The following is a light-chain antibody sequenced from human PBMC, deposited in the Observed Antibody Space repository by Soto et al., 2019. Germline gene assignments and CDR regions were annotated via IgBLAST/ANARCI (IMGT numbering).Light chain of an antibody. Sequence: DIVMTQSPDSLAVSLGERATINCKSNQSVLYSANKKNYLAWFQQTLGQPTKLLIYWASTRESGVPDRFSGSGSGTEFTLTISSLQAEDVAVYYCQQYYSIPRTFGQGTKLEIK. CDR2: WAS. CDR1: QSVLYSANKKNY. CDR3: QQYYSIPRT. V-gene: IGKV4-1*01. J-gene: IGKJ2*02.